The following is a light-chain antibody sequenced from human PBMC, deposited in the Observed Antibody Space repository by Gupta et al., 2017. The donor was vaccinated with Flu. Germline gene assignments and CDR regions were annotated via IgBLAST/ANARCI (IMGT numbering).Light chain of an antibody. J-gene: IGKJ2*01. CDR3: QQSYSLPT. CDR2: AAS. CDR1: QSISSY. Sequence: DIQMTQSPSSLSASVGDRVTITCRASQSISSYLNWYQQRPGKAPKVLIYAASSLERGVPSRFSGSGSVTDFTLTISSLQPEDFATYYCQQSYSLPTFGQGTKLEIK. V-gene: IGKV1-39*01.